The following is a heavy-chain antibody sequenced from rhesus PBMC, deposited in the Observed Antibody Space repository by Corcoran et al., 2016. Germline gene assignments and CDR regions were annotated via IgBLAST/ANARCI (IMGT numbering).Heavy chain of an antibody. CDR1: GFTFSSYE. J-gene: IGHJ4*01. D-gene: IGHD2-39*02. CDR3: MYCSGGGNYG. V-gene: IGHV3-100*02. Sequence: DVQLVASGGGLVKPGGSLRLSCVASGFTFSSYEMHWVCQAPGKGLEWVSVISESGGTIYYADSVKGRFTISRYNAKNSLVLQMNSLRAEDTAVYYCMYCSGGGNYGWGQGVLVTVSS. CDR2: ISESGGTI.